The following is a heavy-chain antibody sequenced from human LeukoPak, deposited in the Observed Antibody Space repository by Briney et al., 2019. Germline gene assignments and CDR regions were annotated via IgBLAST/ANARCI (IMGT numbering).Heavy chain of an antibody. V-gene: IGHV3-30*02. Sequence: GGSLRLSCAASGFTFSSYGMHWVRQAPGKGLEWVAFIRYDGSNKYYADSVKGRFTISRDNSKNTLYLQMNSLRAEDTAIYYCAKDGPTYWYFDVWGRGTLVSVSS. J-gene: IGHJ2*01. CDR1: GFTFSSYG. CDR3: AKDGPTYWYFDV. CDR2: IRYDGSNK.